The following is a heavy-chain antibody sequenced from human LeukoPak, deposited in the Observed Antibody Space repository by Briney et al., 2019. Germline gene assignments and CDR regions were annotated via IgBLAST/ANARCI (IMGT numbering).Heavy chain of an antibody. V-gene: IGHV3-30*02. D-gene: IGHD6-6*01. CDR2: IRYDGSNK. Sequence: GGSLRLSCAASGFTFSSYGMHWVRQAPGKGLEWVAFIRYDGSNKYYADSVKGRFTISRDNSKNTLYLQMNSLRAEDTAVYYCAKDFDASSSPRYNWFDPWGQGTLVTVSS. CDR3: AKDFDASSSPRYNWFDP. CDR1: GFTFSSYG. J-gene: IGHJ5*02.